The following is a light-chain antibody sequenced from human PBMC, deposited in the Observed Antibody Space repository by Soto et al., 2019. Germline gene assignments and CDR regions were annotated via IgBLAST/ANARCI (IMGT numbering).Light chain of an antibody. CDR3: QQGSNWPRT. V-gene: IGKV3-11*01. CDR2: DAS. Sequence: EIVLTQSPVTLSLSPGERTTLSCRASQSVSSSLAWYQQKPGQAPRLLIYDASNRATGIPARFSGSGSGTDFTLTISSLEPEDFAVYYCQQGSNWPRTFGQGTKLEIK. J-gene: IGKJ2*01. CDR1: QSVSSS.